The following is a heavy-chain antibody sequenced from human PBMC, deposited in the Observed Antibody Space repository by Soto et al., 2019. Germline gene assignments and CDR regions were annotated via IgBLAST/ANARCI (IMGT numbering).Heavy chain of an antibody. CDR3: ASSFRTQTAYDY. CDR2: IYYSGST. D-gene: IGHD1-1*01. J-gene: IGHJ4*02. CDR1: GGSISSYY. V-gene: IGHV4-59*12. Sequence: SETLSLTCTVSGGSISSYYWSWIRQPPGKGLEWIGYIYYSGSTYYNPSLKSRVTISVDTSKNQFSLKLSSVTAADTAVYYCASSFRTQTAYDYWGQGTLVTVSS.